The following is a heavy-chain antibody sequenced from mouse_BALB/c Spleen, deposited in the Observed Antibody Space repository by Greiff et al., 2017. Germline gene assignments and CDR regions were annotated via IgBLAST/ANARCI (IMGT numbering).Heavy chain of an antibody. V-gene: IGHV5-17*02. CDR1: GFTFSSFG. CDR3: ARTTVVVPAMDY. CDR2: ISSGSSTI. Sequence: EVQLVESGGGLVQPGGSRKLSCAASGFTFSSFGMHWVRQAPEKGLEWVAYISSGSSTIYYADTVKGRFTISRDNPKNTLFLQMTSLRSEDTAMYYCARTTVVVPAMDYWGQGTSVTVSS. J-gene: IGHJ4*01. D-gene: IGHD1-1*01.